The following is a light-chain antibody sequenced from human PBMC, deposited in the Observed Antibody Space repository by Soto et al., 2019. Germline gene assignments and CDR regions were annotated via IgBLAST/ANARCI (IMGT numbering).Light chain of an antibody. Sequence: THSPTTLSVSPGERSTLSCRASQSVSSNLAWYQQKPGQAPRLLIYGASSRATGIPARFSGSGSGTELTITISSLQSQDLEVSPCKQYSNWHITFGQGKRMAIK. V-gene: IGKV3-15*01. J-gene: IGKJ5*01. CDR2: GAS. CDR1: QSVSSN. CDR3: KQYSNWHIT.